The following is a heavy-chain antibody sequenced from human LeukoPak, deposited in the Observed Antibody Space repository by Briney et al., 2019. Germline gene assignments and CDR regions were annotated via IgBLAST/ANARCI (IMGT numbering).Heavy chain of an antibody. J-gene: IGHJ3*02. CDR1: GYTFTSYG. Sequence: ASVKVSCKASGYTFTSYGISWVRQAPGQGLEWMGWISAYNGNTNYAQKFQGRVTMTRDTSISTAYMELSRLRSDDTAVYYCARASGWVGAFDIWGQGTMVTVSS. CDR2: ISAYNGNT. CDR3: ARASGWVGAFDI. D-gene: IGHD6-19*01. V-gene: IGHV1-18*01.